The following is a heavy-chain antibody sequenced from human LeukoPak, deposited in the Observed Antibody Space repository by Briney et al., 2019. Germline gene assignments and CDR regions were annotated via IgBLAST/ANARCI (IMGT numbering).Heavy chain of an antibody. CDR1: GGSLSSSSYY. V-gene: IGHV4-39*01. CDR2: IYYSGST. J-gene: IGHJ4*02. D-gene: IGHD6-19*01. CDR3: ASQYSSGWNYYFDY. Sequence: PSETLSLTCTVSGGSLSSSSYYWGWIRQPPGTGLEWLGSIYYSGSTYYNPSLKSRVTISVDTSKNQFSLKLSSVTAADTAVYYCASQYSSGWNYYFDYWGQGTLVTVSS.